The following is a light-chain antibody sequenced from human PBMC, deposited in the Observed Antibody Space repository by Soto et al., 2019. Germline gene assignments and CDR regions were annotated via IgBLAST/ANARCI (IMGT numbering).Light chain of an antibody. Sequence: DIQMTQSPSTLSASVGDRVTITCRASQSISSWLAWYQQKPGKAPKLLIYKASSLESGVPPRFSGSGSGTEFTLTISSLQPDDFATYHCQHYNSYSPTFGQGTKVDIK. CDR1: QSISSW. CDR2: KAS. J-gene: IGKJ1*01. CDR3: QHYNSYSPT. V-gene: IGKV1-5*03.